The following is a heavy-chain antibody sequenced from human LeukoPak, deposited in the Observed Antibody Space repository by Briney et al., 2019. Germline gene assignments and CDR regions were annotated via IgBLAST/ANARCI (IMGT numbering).Heavy chain of an antibody. Sequence: SETLSLTCTVSGGSISSSSYYWGWIRQPPGKGLEWIGSIYYSGSTYYNPSLKSRVTISVDTSKNQFSLKLSSVTAADTAVYYCARQETGYSSSWYFRGKAVTDYWGQGTLVTVSS. CDR3: ARQETGYSSSWYFRGKAVTDY. V-gene: IGHV4-39*01. CDR2: IYYSGST. J-gene: IGHJ4*02. D-gene: IGHD6-13*01. CDR1: GGSISSSSYY.